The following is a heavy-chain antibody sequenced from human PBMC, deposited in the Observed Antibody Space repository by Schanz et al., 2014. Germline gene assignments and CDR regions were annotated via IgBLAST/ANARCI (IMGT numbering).Heavy chain of an antibody. Sequence: QVQLVQSGAEVKKPGASVKVSCKASGGTLQSYTFSWVRQAPGQGFEWVGSIIPPLRQTRYAQKFEERVIITADTSTTTVYMDLASLTSDDTAVYFCARIIDGDYLYWGQGTLVTVSS. V-gene: IGHV1-69*09. D-gene: IGHD4-17*01. J-gene: IGHJ4*02. CDR1: GGTLQSYT. CDR3: ARIIDGDYLY. CDR2: IIPPLRQT.